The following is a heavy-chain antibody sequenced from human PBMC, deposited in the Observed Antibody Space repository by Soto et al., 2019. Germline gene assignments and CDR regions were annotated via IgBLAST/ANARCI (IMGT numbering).Heavy chain of an antibody. CDR2: ISYDGSNT. V-gene: IGHV3-30*18. D-gene: IGHD6-25*01. Sequence: QVQLVESGGGVVQPGRSLRLSCAASGLTFNTYGMHWVRQAPGKGLEWVAVISYDGSNTYYADSVKGRFTISRDNSKNTVGLQMDSLSPEDTAVYYCAKDQRRITYVFDIWGQGTMVTVSS. CDR1: GLTFNTYG. J-gene: IGHJ3*02. CDR3: AKDQRRITYVFDI.